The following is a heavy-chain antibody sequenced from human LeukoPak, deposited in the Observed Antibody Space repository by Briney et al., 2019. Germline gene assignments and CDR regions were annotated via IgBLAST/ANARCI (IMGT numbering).Heavy chain of an antibody. D-gene: IGHD3-22*01. CDR3: ASSYDSSGYYYIDY. V-gene: IGHV1-46*01. CDR2: INPSGGST. J-gene: IGHJ4*02. Sequence: ASVKVSCKASGYTFTSYYMHWVRQAPGQGLEWMGIINPSGGSTSYAQKFQGRVAMTRNTSISTAYMELSSLRSEDTAVYYCASSYDSSGYYYIDYWGQGTLVTVSS. CDR1: GYTFTSYY.